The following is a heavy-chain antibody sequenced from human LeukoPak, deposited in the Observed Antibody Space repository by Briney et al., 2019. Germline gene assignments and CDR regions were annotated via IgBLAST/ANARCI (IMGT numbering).Heavy chain of an antibody. V-gene: IGHV4-34*01. J-gene: IGHJ4*02. CDR3: ARRSYNLSWRSNRYYFDY. Sequence: ASETLSLTCAVYGESFSDHYWTWIRQSPGKGLEWSGEIHHGGTTNYNPSFKSRVALSLDTPKNQSSLRLSFVTAADTALYYCARRSYNLSWRSNRYYFDYWGRGTLVTVSS. D-gene: IGHD1-14*01. CDR1: GESFSDHY. CDR2: IHHGGTT.